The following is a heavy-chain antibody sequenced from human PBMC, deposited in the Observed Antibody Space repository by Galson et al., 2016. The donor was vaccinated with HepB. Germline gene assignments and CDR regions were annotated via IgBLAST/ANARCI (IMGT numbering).Heavy chain of an antibody. V-gene: IGHV1-18*01. J-gene: IGHJ6*04. CDR1: GYTFSTYG. D-gene: IGHD2-2*01. Sequence: SVMVSCKASGYTFSTYGITWVRQAPGQGLEWMGWISGYNGITNYAQMLQGRVTMITDTSTATAFMELRSLGSDDTAVYYCARDKSPIVVVPGANSYYYYYGMDVWGEGTTVTVSS. CDR2: ISGYNGIT. CDR3: ARDKSPIVVVPGANSYYYYYGMDV.